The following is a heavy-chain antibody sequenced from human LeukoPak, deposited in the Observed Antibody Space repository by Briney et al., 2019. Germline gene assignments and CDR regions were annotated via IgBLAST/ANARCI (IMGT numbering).Heavy chain of an antibody. D-gene: IGHD5-18*01. CDR2: INPNSGGT. V-gene: IGHV1-2*02. J-gene: IGHJ4*02. CDR1: GYTXTGYY. CDR3: AREGRVDSAVVLFDY. Sequence: GASVKISCKASGYTXTGYYMHWVRQAPGQGVEWMGWINPNSGGTNYAQKFQGRVTMTRDTSISRAYMELRRLGSDDTAVYYCAREGRVDSAVVLFDYWGQGTLVTVSS.